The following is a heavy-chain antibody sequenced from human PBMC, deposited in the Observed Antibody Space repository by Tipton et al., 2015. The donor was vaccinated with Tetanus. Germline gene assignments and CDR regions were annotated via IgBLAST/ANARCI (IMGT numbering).Heavy chain of an antibody. V-gene: IGHV4-39*02. CDR1: GGSISSTSYY. J-gene: IGHJ3*02. CDR3: ARRRYTWNRGGFDI. CDR2: MYNSGAT. Sequence: LRLSCTVSGGSISSTSYYWAWIRQPPGKGLEWIGTMYNSGATYYNPSLKGRVTISGDTSKNLFSLTSVTASDTAVYFCARRRYTWNRGGFDIWGQGTLVPVSS. D-gene: IGHD1-20*01.